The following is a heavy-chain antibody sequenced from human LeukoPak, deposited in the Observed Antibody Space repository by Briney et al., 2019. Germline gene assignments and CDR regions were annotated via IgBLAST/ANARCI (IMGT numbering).Heavy chain of an antibody. CDR1: GFTFSSYA. CDR2: ISGSGTNT. Sequence: GGSLRLSCAASGFTFSSYAMNWVRQAPGKGLEWVSGISGSGTNTDYIDSVKGRFTVSRDNSKNTLYLQMSSLRAEDTAVYYCAKATATMIVIDAFDIWGQGTMVTVPS. J-gene: IGHJ3*02. D-gene: IGHD3-22*01. CDR3: AKATATMIVIDAFDI. V-gene: IGHV3-23*01.